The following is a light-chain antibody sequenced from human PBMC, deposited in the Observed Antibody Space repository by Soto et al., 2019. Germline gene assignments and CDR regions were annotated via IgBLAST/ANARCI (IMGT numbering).Light chain of an antibody. CDR2: GIS. Sequence: EIVITQSPATLSVSPGERATLSCRASQSVRSNLAWYQQKPGQAPRLLIYGISTRATGIPIRLSGSGSGTEFTLTISSLQSEDFAVYYCQQYNNWPPTFGQGTKVDIK. J-gene: IGKJ1*01. CDR1: QSVRSN. CDR3: QQYNNWPPT. V-gene: IGKV3-15*01.